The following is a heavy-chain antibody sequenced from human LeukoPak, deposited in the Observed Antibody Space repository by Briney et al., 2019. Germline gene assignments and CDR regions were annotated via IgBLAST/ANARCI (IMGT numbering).Heavy chain of an antibody. CDR3: ATSGYSGYGIDY. CDR2: IKQDGSDT. CDR1: RFTFSNYW. D-gene: IGHD5-12*01. Sequence: KPGGSLRLSCAASRFTFSNYWMTWVRQAPGKGLEWVANIKQDGSDTYSVDSVKGRFTISGDNAKNSLYLEMNSLRAEDTAVYYCATSGYSGYGIDYWGQGTLVTVSS. V-gene: IGHV3-7*03. J-gene: IGHJ4*02.